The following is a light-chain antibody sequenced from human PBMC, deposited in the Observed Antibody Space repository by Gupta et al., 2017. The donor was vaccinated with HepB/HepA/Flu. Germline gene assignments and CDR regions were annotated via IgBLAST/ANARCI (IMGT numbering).Light chain of an antibody. V-gene: IGKV3-20*01. CDR2: GAS. Sequence: SPGERATLSCRASQSVSSSYLAWYQQKPGQAPRLLIYGASSRATGIPDRFSGSGSGTDFTLTISRLEPEDFAVYYCQQYGSSPGFTFGPGTKVEIK. CDR1: QSVSSSY. CDR3: QQYGSSPGFT. J-gene: IGKJ3*01.